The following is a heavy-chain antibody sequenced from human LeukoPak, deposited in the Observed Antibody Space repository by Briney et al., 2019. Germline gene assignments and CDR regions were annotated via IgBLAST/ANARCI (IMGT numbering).Heavy chain of an antibody. CDR3: ARQWDILTVNHWFDP. J-gene: IGHJ5*02. V-gene: IGHV4-39*01. Sequence: PSETLSLTDTVSVGSISSSTYYWGWTGQPPGKGLEWIGSIYYGGSAYHNPSLKSRVTLSVDTSKNQFFLNLSSVTATDTAVYYCARQWDILTVNHWFDPCGQGTLVTVSS. CDR1: VGSISSSTYY. CDR2: IYYGGSA. D-gene: IGHD3-9*01.